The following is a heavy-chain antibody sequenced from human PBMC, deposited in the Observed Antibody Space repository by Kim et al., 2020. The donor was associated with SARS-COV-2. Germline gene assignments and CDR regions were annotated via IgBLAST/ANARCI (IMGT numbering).Heavy chain of an antibody. Sequence: YYADSVKGRFTISRDQAKNSLFLQMNSLRSGDTAVYYCARGYSGSWNFDYWGQGTLVSVSS. CDR3: ARGYSGSWNFDY. V-gene: IGHV3-11*01. J-gene: IGHJ4*02. D-gene: IGHD6-13*01.